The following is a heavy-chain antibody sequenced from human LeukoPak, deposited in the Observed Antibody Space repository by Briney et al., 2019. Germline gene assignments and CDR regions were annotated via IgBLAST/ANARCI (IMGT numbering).Heavy chain of an antibody. CDR2: IHNSGRT. CDR1: GGSVSSYY. D-gene: IGHD1-14*01. Sequence: SETLSLTCSVSGGSVSSYYWSWIRQSPGKGLEWIGYIHNSGRTNYNPSLKSRVTGFVDTSKNQVSLRLSSVTAADAAVYYCARHGTISSESYFDYWGQGALVTVCS. V-gene: IGHV4-59*08. J-gene: IGHJ4*02. CDR3: ARHGTISSESYFDY.